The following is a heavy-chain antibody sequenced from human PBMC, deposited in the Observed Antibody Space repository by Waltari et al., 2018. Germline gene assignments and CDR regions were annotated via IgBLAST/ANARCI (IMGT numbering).Heavy chain of an antibody. V-gene: IGHV1-2*06. Sequence: QVQLVQSGAEVKKPGASVKVSCKASGYTFTGYYIYWVRQAPGQGLEWMGRINPNSGGTNYAQKFQGRITLTRDTSISTACMELSSLTSDETAMYYCARVKGGGYFFGGTYYDESNWFDPWGQGTLVTVSS. J-gene: IGHJ5*02. CDR2: INPNSGGT. D-gene: IGHD2-15*01. CDR3: ARVKGGGYFFGGTYYDESNWFDP. CDR1: GYTFTGYY.